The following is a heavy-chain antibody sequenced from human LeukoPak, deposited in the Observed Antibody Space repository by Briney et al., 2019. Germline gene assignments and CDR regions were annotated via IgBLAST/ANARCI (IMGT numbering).Heavy chain of an antibody. CDR1: GFTVSSNY. D-gene: IGHD6-13*01. CDR3: ARGAGGSWYYFDH. Sequence: GGSLRLSCAASGFTVSSNYMSWVRQAPGKGLEWVSVIYSGGSTYYADSVKGRFTISRDNSKNTLYLQMNSLRAEDTAVYYCARGAGGSWYYFDHWGQGTLVTVSS. V-gene: IGHV3-66*01. J-gene: IGHJ4*02. CDR2: IYSGGST.